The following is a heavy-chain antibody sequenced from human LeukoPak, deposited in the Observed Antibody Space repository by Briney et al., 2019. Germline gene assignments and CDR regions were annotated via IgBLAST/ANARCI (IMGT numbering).Heavy chain of an antibody. J-gene: IGHJ4*02. CDR2: INDSGST. Sequence: SETLSLTCAVYGGSFSDFYWSWIRQAPEKGLEWIGEINDSGSTNYNPSLKSRVTISVDTSKNQFSLKLSSVTAADTAVYYCARAHGAKTNPFDYWGQGTLVTVSS. D-gene: IGHD3-10*01. CDR3: ARAHGAKTNPFDY. CDR1: GGSFSDFY. V-gene: IGHV4-34*01.